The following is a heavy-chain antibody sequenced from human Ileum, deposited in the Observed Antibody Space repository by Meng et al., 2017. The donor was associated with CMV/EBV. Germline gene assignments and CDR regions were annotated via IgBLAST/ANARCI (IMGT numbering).Heavy chain of an antibody. D-gene: IGHD6-13*01. V-gene: IGHV3-7*03. CDR2: INQDGSIK. CDR3: ARDPGYSSFDY. CDR1: GFTFDSYW. Sequence: GGSLRLSCAVSGFTFDSYWMSWVRQAPGQVPEFVANINQDGSIKSYLESVKGRFTISRDNAKASFYLQMNNLRPEDTAVYYCARDPGYSSFDYWGQGKVVTVSS. J-gene: IGHJ4*02.